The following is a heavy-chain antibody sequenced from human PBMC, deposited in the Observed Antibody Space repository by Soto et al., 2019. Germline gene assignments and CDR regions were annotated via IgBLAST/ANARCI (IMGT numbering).Heavy chain of an antibody. CDR2: IVPIFRRT. J-gene: IGHJ4*02. Sequence: QVQLVQSGAEVKKPGSSVKVSCKVSGGTFSSYPISWVRRAPGQGLEWMGGIVPIFRRTDYAQKFQGRVTITADTSTSTANMELSSLRSDDTAVYYCAKVDGYAGTSGWHDYWGQGTPVTVAP. D-gene: IGHD5-12*01. V-gene: IGHV1-69*06. CDR3: AKVDGYAGTSGWHDY. CDR1: GGTFSSYP.